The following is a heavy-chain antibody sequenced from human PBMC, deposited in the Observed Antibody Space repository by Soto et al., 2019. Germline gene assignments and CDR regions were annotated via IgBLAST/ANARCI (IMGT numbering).Heavy chain of an antibody. J-gene: IGHJ6*02. V-gene: IGHV3-23*01. CDR1: GFTFSSYA. CDR2: ISGSGGST. D-gene: IGHD6-13*01. CDR3: AKEQHSSSWYTDYYYGMDV. Sequence: PGGSLRLSCAASGFTFSSYAMSWVRQAPGKGLEWVSAISGSGGSTYYADSVKGRFTISRDNSKNTLYLQMNSLRAEDTAVYYCAKEQHSSSWYTDYYYGMDVWGQGTTVTVSS.